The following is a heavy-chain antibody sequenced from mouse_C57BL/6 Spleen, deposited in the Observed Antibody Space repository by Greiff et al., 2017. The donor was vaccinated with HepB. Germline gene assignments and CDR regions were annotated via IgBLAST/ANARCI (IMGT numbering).Heavy chain of an antibody. D-gene: IGHD2-3*01. CDR2: IYPGSGST. V-gene: IGHV1-55*01. CDR3: ARGGWLLYAMDY. J-gene: IGHJ4*01. CDR1: GYTFTSYW. Sequence: QVQLQQPGAELVKPGASVKMSCKASGYTFTSYWITWVKQRPGQGLEWIGDIYPGSGSTNYNEKFKSKATLTVDKSSSTAYMQLSSLTSEDSAVYYCARGGWLLYAMDYWGQGTSVTVSS.